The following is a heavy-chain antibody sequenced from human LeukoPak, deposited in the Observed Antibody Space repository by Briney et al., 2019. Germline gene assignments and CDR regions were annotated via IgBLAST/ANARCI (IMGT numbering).Heavy chain of an antibody. Sequence: ASVKVSCKASGYTFTGYYMHWVRQAPGQGLEWMGWINPNSGGTNYAQKFQGRVTMTRDTSISTAYMELSRLRSEDTAVYYCASREGSGYDTHINWFDPWGRGTLVTVSS. CDR1: GYTFTGYY. CDR2: INPNSGGT. D-gene: IGHD5-12*01. J-gene: IGHJ5*02. V-gene: IGHV1-2*02. CDR3: ASREGSGYDTHINWFDP.